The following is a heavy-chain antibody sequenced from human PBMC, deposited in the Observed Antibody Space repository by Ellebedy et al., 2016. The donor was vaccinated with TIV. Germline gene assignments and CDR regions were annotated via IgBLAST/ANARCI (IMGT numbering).Heavy chain of an antibody. CDR2: IRGGGGDYT. V-gene: IGHV3-23*01. Sequence: GESLKISCAASGFTFNNYAMSWVRQAPERGLEWVSAIRGGGGDYTHYSDSVKGRFTISRDNSKNTLYLQMNSLRADDTAVYYCAKVAGFCSGGSCYSDYWGQGTLVTVSS. J-gene: IGHJ4*02. D-gene: IGHD2-15*01. CDR1: GFTFNNYA. CDR3: AKVAGFCSGGSCYSDY.